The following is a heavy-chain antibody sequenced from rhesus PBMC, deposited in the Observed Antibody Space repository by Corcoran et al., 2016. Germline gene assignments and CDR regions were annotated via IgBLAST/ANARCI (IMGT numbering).Heavy chain of an antibody. V-gene: IGHV3-54*02. D-gene: IGHD1-1*01. CDR2: MSSDGNKR. CDR1: GFTLRSYG. CDR3: ARGLGWNYLYGLDS. J-gene: IGHJ6*01. Sequence: EVQLVESGGDLVQPGGSLRVSCAASGFTLRSYGMHWVRKAPGKGLEWVATMSSDGNKRDYADAVKDRFTTFSANSINILYLQMNNLKLEDTAMYYCARGLGWNYLYGLDSWSQGVVVTVSS.